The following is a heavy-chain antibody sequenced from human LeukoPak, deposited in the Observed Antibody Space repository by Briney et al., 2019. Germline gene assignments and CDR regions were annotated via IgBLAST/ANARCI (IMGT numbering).Heavy chain of an antibody. J-gene: IGHJ6*03. CDR1: GGSFSGYY. CDR2: INHSGSI. CDR3: ARVSVYAMYYYYYYMDV. D-gene: IGHD2-8*01. Sequence: SETLSLTCAVYGGSFSGYYWSWIRQPPGKGLVWIGEINHSGSINYNPSLKSRVTITVDTSKNRFLLKLSSIIAADTAVYYCARVSVYAMYYYYYYMDVWGKGTTVTVSS. V-gene: IGHV4-34*01.